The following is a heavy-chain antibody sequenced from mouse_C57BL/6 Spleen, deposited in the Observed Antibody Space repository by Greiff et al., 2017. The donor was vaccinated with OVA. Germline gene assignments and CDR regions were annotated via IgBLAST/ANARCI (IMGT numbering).Heavy chain of an antibody. J-gene: IGHJ1*03. CDR1: GYTFTSYW. V-gene: IGHV1-52*01. CDR2: IDPSDSET. Sequence: QVQLKQPGAELVRPGSSVKLSCKASGYTFTSYWMHWVKQRPIQGLEWIGNIDPSDSETHYNQKFKDKATLTVDKSSSTAYMQLSSLTSEDSAVYYCARWGFYWYFDVWGTGTTVTVSS. CDR3: ARWGFYWYFDV.